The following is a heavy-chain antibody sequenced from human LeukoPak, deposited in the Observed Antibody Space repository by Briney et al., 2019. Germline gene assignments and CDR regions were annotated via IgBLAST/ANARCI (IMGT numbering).Heavy chain of an antibody. V-gene: IGHV1-2*06. Sequence: ASVKVSCKASGYTFTGYYMHWVRQAPGQGLEWLGRISPNSGGTNYAQKFQGRVTMTRDTSISTAYMELSRLRSDDTAVYYCAKLPYGSGSSTNFDYWGQGTLVTVSS. CDR2: ISPNSGGT. CDR3: AKLPYGSGSSTNFDY. D-gene: IGHD3-10*01. J-gene: IGHJ4*02. CDR1: GYTFTGYY.